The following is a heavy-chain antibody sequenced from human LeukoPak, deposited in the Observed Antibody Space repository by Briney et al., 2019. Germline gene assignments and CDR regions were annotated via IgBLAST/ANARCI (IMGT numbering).Heavy chain of an antibody. CDR1: GYTFSKYV. V-gene: IGHV1-8*01. Sequence: ASVKVSCKASGYTFSKYVINWVRQAAGQGLEWMGWMSPNNGNTSYAQKFQGRVTMTSDTSMSTAYMELSSLRSDETAVYYCMRGAGVGSITFDLWGQGTLVTVSS. CDR2: MSPNNGNT. CDR3: MRGAGVGSITFDL. D-gene: IGHD3-3*01. J-gene: IGHJ4*02.